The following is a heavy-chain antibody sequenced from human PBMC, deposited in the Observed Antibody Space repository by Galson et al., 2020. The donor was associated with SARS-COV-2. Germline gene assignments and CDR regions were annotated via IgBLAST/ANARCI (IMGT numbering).Heavy chain of an antibody. V-gene: IGHV3-30*04. Sequence: LSLTCAASGFTLTNYAMHCVRQAPGNGLEWLTVISHDGKIQVYADSVQGRFTISRDNSGNMVFLQIVSLRPDDTALYYCTRDVSGGASDIWGQGTMVTVSS. CDR1: GFTLTNYA. CDR3: TRDVSGGASDI. D-gene: IGHD1-26*01. CDR2: ISHDGKIQ. J-gene: IGHJ3*02.